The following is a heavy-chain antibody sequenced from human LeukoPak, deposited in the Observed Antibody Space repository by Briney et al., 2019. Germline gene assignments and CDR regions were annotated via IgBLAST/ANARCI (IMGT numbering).Heavy chain of an antibody. V-gene: IGHV4-39*01. CDR3: ARTGGSTLVFDS. CDR1: GGSISSSNYY. Sequence: SETLSLTCTVSGGSISSSNYYWGWIRQPPGKGLEWIGSIYYSGNTYYNPSLMSRVTISVDTYKNQFSLKLSSVTAADTAVYYVARTGGSTLVFDSWGQGPLVTVSS. CDR2: IYYSGNT. D-gene: IGHD2-15*01. J-gene: IGHJ4*02.